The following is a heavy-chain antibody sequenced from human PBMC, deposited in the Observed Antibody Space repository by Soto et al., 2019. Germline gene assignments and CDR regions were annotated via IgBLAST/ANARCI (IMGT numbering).Heavy chain of an antibody. Sequence: QVQLVQSGAEVKKPGSSVKVSCRASGGTFNSYAVTWARQAPGQGLEWMGGLIPISGTPNYAQRFQGRVTITADTSTSTAYMERSSLTSEDTAVYYCASSYGTSWYGDYWGQGTLVTVSS. CDR2: LIPISGTP. D-gene: IGHD6-13*01. J-gene: IGHJ4*02. CDR3: ASSYGTSWYGDY. V-gene: IGHV1-69*06. CDR1: GGTFNSYA.